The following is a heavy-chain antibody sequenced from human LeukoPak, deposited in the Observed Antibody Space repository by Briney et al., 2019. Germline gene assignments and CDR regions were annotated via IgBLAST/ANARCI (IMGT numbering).Heavy chain of an antibody. CDR1: GGTFSSYA. CDR3: ARDLGRTYSSSWYYFDY. Sequence: GSSVKVSCKASGGTFSSYAISWVRQAPGQGLEWMGGIIPIFCTANYAQKFQGRVTITADESTSTAYMELSSLRSEDTAVYYCARDLGRTYSSSWYYFDYWGQGTLVTVSS. D-gene: IGHD6-13*01. V-gene: IGHV1-69*01. J-gene: IGHJ4*02. CDR2: IIPIFCTA.